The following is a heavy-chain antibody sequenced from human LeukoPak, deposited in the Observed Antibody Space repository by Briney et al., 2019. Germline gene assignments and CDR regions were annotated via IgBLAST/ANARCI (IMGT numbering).Heavy chain of an antibody. CDR1: GGSISSSSYY. D-gene: IGHD5-24*01. CDR2: IYYSGST. CDR3: ARLRRIRDGYNY. V-gene: IGHV4-39*07. Sequence: SETLSLTCTVSGGSISSSSYYWGWIRQPPGKGLEWIGSIYYSGSTYYNPSLKSRVTISVDTSKNQFSLKLSSVTAADTAVYYCARLRRIRDGYNYWGQGTLVTVSS. J-gene: IGHJ4*02.